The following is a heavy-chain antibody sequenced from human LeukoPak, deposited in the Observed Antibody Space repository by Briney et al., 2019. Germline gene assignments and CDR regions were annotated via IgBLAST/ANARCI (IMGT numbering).Heavy chain of an antibody. V-gene: IGHV4-34*01. D-gene: IGHD2-15*01. CDR3: ARVVVAGWFDP. CDR2: INHSGST. J-gene: IGHJ5*02. CDR1: GGSFSGYY. Sequence: SETLSLTCAVYGGSFSGYYWSWIRQPPGKGLEWIGEINHSGSTNYNPSLRSRVTISVDMSKNQFSLKLSSVTAADTAVYYCARVVVAGWFDPWGQGTLVTVSS.